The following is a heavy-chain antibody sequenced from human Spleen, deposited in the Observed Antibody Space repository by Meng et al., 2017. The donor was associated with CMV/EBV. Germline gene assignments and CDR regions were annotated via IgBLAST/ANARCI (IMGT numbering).Heavy chain of an antibody. D-gene: IGHD2-15*01. CDR1: GFTFTPYN. Sequence: GGSLRLSCAASGFTFTPYNMIWVRQAPGKGLEWVSSISSTGTYIYYRDSLKGRFTISRDNTKNSLFLQMNRLRAEDTAVYYCARGSWYCSGIACPSTYYFDSWGQGTPVTVSS. J-gene: IGHJ4*02. CDR2: ISSTGTYI. CDR3: ARGSWYCSGIACPSTYYFDS. V-gene: IGHV3-21*01.